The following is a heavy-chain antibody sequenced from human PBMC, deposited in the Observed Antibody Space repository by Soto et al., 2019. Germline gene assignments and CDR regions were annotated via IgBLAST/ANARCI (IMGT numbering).Heavy chain of an antibody. J-gene: IGHJ3*02. V-gene: IGHV1-3*01. CDR3: ARDYYGSGSYWGAFDI. CDR1: GSTFNSYA. D-gene: IGHD3-10*01. CDR2: INAGNGNT. Sequence: QVQLVQSGAEVRKPGASVKVSCKASGSTFNSYAIHWVRQAPGQRLEWMGWINAGNGNTKYSQKFQGRVTITGDTSASTAYMELSRLRSEDTAVYYCARDYYGSGSYWGAFDIWGQGTLVTVSS.